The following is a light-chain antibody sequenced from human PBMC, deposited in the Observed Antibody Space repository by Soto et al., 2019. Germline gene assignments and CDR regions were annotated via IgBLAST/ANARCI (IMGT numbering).Light chain of an antibody. CDR2: GAS. V-gene: IGKV3-15*01. CDR1: QSVSSN. CDR3: QQYNNWPLT. J-gene: IGKJ4*01. Sequence: EIVMTQPPATLSVSPGERATLSCRASQSVSSNLAWYQQKPGQAPRLLIYGASTRATGIPARFSGSGSGTEFTLTISSLQSEDFAVYYCQQYNNWPLTFGGGT.